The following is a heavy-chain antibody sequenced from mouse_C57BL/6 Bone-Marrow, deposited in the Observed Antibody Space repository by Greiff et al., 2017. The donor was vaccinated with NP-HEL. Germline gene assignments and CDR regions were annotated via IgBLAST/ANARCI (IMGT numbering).Heavy chain of an antibody. V-gene: IGHV5-6*02. Sequence: EVKLQESGGDLVKPGGSLKLSCAASGFTFSSYGMSWVRQTPDKRLEWVATISSGGSYTYYPDSVKGRFTISRDNAKNTLYLQMSSLKSEDTAMYYCARRTTVVATNFDYWGQGTTLTVSS. CDR3: ARRTTVVATNFDY. D-gene: IGHD1-1*01. J-gene: IGHJ2*01. CDR1: GFTFSSYG. CDR2: ISSGGSYT.